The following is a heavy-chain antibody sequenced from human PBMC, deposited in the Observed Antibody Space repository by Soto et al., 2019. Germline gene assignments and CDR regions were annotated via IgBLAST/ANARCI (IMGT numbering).Heavy chain of an antibody. D-gene: IGHD6-19*01. J-gene: IGHJ4*02. V-gene: IGHV3-20*04. CDR1: GFTFDDYV. CDR3: ARLYSSGWYGPGRY. CDR2: INWNGGST. Sequence: EVQLVESGGGVVRPGGSLRLSCAASGFTFDDYVMSWVRQAPGKGLEWVSGINWNGGSTGYADSVKGRFTISRDNAKNYLYLKMNSLRAEDTALYYCARLYSSGWYGPGRYWGQGTLVTVSS.